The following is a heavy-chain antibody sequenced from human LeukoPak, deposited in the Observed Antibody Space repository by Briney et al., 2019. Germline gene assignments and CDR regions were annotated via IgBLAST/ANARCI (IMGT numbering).Heavy chain of an antibody. CDR2: ISPSDGNT. CDR1: GFTFSKYA. Sequence: GGSLRPSCAASGFTFSKYAMSWVRQAPGQGLEWVSAISPSDGNTFYADSVKGRFTISRDNSMNTLSLHMNSLRAEDTALYYCAKDSSVPYGITEWGQGTLVTVSS. V-gene: IGHV3-23*01. CDR3: AKDSSVPYGITE. J-gene: IGHJ4*02. D-gene: IGHD4-17*01.